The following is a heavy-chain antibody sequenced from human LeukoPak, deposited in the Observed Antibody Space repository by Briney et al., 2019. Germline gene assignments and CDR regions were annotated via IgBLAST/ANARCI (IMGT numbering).Heavy chain of an antibody. V-gene: IGHV3-30*18. J-gene: IGHJ3*02. Sequence: GRSLRLSCAASGFTFSSYGMHWVRQAPGKGLEWVAVISYDGSNKYYADSVKGRFTISRDNSKNTLYLQMNSLGAEDTAVYYCAKTPYSGSLRAFDIWGQGTMVTVSS. CDR2: ISYDGSNK. CDR1: GFTFSSYG. D-gene: IGHD1-26*01. CDR3: AKTPYSGSLRAFDI.